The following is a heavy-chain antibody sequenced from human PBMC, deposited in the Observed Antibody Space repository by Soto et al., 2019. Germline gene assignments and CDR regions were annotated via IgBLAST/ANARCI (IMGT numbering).Heavy chain of an antibody. J-gene: IGHJ3*02. CDR2: IYYGGST. CDR3: ARRYGGAFDI. Sequence: QVQLQESGPGLVKPSETLSLTCTVSGGSISSYYWSWIRQPPGKGLEWIGYIYYGGSTNYNPSLKSRVTISVDTSNNLFSLRLSSVTAADTAVYYCARRYGGAFDIWGQGTMVTVSS. CDR1: GGSISSYY. V-gene: IGHV4-59*08. D-gene: IGHD4-17*01.